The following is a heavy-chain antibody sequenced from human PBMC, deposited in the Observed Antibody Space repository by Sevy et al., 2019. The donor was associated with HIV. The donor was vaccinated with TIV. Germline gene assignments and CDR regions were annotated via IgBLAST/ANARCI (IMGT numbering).Heavy chain of an antibody. Sequence: GGSLRLSCAASGFTFSSYGMHWVRQAPGKGLEWVAVISYDGSNKYYADSVKGRFTISRDNSMNTLNLQMNSLRAEDTAVYYFAKGSYDSSGYYDYWGQGTLVTVSS. V-gene: IGHV3-30*18. CDR1: GFTFSSYG. CDR3: AKGSYDSSGYYDY. J-gene: IGHJ4*02. D-gene: IGHD3-22*01. CDR2: ISYDGSNK.